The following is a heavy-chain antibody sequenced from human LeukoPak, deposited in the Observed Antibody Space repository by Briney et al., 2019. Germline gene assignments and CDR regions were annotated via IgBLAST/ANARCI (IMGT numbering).Heavy chain of an antibody. J-gene: IGHJ4*02. D-gene: IGHD5/OR15-5a*01. CDR2: IYYSGST. Sequence: SETLSLTCTVSGGSISSGGYYWSWIRQHPGKGLEWIGYIYYSGSTYYNPSLKSRVTISVDTSKNQFPLKLSPVTAADTAVYYCARESVFENYFDYWGQGTLVTVSS. CDR1: GGSISSGGYY. V-gene: IGHV4-31*03. CDR3: ARESVFENYFDY.